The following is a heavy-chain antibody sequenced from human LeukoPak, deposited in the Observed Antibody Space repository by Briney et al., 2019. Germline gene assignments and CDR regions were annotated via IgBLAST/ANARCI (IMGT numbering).Heavy chain of an antibody. CDR1: GFTLSSHW. CDR2: IKQDGSET. V-gene: IGHV3-7*01. Sequence: PGGSLRLSCAASGFTLSSHWMGWVRQAPGKGLEWVANIKQDGSETYYVDSVKGRFTISRDNAKNSLYLQMNSLGVDDTAVYYCGTYSINSAREFQYWGQGTLVTVPS. D-gene: IGHD4-11*01. J-gene: IGHJ1*01. CDR3: GTYSINSAREFQY.